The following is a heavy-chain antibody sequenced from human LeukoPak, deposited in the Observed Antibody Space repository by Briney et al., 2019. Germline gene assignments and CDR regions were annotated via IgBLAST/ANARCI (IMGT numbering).Heavy chain of an antibody. CDR3: ARDRGYSNFDY. J-gene: IGHJ4*02. V-gene: IGHV3-7*01. D-gene: IGHD4-11*01. Sequence: GGSLRLSCAASGFGFSNYWMSWVRQAPGKGLEWVANMNEDGSEKNYVDSVKGRLTISRDNAQDSLYLQMNSLRAEDTAIYYCARDRGYSNFDYWGQGTLLIVSS. CDR1: GFGFSNYW. CDR2: MNEDGSEK.